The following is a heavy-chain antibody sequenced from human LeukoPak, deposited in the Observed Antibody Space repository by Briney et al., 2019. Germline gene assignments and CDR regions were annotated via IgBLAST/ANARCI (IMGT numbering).Heavy chain of an antibody. J-gene: IGHJ4*02. CDR2: IKEDGSTK. CDR3: AREGFDY. Sequence: GGSLRLSCAASGFNLGTYWMSWVRQAPGKGLEWVANIKEDGSTKFYVGSVKGRFIISRDNAKSSLYLQMNSLRVEDTAVYYCAREGFDYWGQGTLVTVSS. V-gene: IGHV3-7*01. CDR1: GFNLGTYW.